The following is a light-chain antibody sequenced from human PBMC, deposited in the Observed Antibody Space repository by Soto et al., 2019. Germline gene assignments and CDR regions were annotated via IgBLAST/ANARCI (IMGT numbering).Light chain of an antibody. J-gene: IGLJ2*01. V-gene: IGLV1-40*01. CDR1: SSNLGAGYD. CDR3: AAWDASLSGVL. Sequence: QSVLTQPPSVSGAPGQRVTLSCTGNSSNLGAGYDVHWYQQLPGAAPKLVIFGNRNRPSGVPERFSGSKSGTSASLAITGLQAEDEADYYCAAWDASLSGVLFGGGTKLTVL. CDR2: GNR.